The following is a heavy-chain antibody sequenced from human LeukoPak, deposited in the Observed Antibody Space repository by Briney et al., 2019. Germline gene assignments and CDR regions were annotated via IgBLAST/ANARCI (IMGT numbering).Heavy chain of an antibody. J-gene: IGHJ4*02. CDR2: ISYDGSNK. CDR3: ARELDY. V-gene: IGHV3-30*04. CDR1: GFTFSSYA. Sequence: GGSLRLSCAASGFTFSSYAMHWVRQAPGKGLEWVAVISYDGSNKYYADSVKGRFTISRDNSKNTLYLQMNSLRAEDTAVYYCARELDYWDQGTLVTVSS.